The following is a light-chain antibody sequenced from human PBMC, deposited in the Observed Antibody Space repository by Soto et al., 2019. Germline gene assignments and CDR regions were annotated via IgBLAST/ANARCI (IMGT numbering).Light chain of an antibody. J-gene: IGLJ1*01. V-gene: IGLV7-46*01. Sequence: QAVLTQDPSLTLSPGGTVTLTCGSSTGAVTNGHYPYWFQQKPGQAPRTLIDDTTNRHSWTPARFSGSLLGGKAALTLSGAQPEDEAEYYCLLSYNGPYVFGTGTKVTVL. CDR3: LLSYNGPYV. CDR2: DTT. CDR1: TGAVTNGHY.